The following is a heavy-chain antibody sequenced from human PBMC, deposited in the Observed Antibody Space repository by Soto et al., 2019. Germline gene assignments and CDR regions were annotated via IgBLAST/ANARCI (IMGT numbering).Heavy chain of an antibody. V-gene: IGHV1-69*12. CDR3: ARDHAFGGGYCSGGSCYPPYYGMDV. CDR2: IIPIFGTA. D-gene: IGHD2-15*01. CDR1: GGTFSSYA. Sequence: QVQLVQSGAEVKKPGSSVKVSCKASGGTFSSYAISWVRQAPGQGLEWMGGIIPIFGTANYAQKFQGRVTITADESTSTAYMELSSLRSEDTAVYYCARDHAFGGGYCSGGSCYPPYYGMDVWGQGTTVTVSS. J-gene: IGHJ6*02.